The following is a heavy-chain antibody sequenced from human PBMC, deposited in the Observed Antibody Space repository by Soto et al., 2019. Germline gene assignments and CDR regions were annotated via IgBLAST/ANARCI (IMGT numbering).Heavy chain of an antibody. Sequence: PGGSLRLSCAASGFTFSSYWMHWVRQAPGKGLVWVSRINSDGSSTSYADSVKGRFTISRDNAKNTLYLQMNSLRAEDTAVYYCARDIRVVEKYYGMDVWGQGTTVTVSS. CDR2: INSDGSST. CDR1: GFTFSSYW. J-gene: IGHJ6*02. CDR3: ARDIRVVEKYYGMDV. D-gene: IGHD3-3*01. V-gene: IGHV3-74*01.